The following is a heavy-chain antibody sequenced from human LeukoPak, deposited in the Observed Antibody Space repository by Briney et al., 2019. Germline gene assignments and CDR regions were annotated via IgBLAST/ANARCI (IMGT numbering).Heavy chain of an antibody. D-gene: IGHD3-10*01. CDR2: INTDGSTT. V-gene: IGHV3-74*01. CDR3: ANSYSPPHF. CDR1: GFTFSNSW. Sequence: GGSLRLSCAASGFTFSNSWMHWVRQAPGKRLVWVSRINTDGSTTNYADSMKGRFTISRDNARNTVYLQMNSLRAEDSAVYYCANSYSPPHFWGQGTLVTVSS. J-gene: IGHJ4*02.